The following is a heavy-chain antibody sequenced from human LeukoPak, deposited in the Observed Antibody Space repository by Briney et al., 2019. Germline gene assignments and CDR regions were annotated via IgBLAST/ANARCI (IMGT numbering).Heavy chain of an antibody. D-gene: IGHD4-23*01. CDR1: GGSIRSFY. CDR3: ARGRNDNGGMFFDS. J-gene: IGHJ4*02. Sequence: PSETLSLTCTVSGGSIRSFYWSWIRQAPGKGLEWIGFISYSGYTSYSPSLKSRVGISVDTSKSQFSLRLSSMTAADTAIYNCARGRNDNGGMFFDSWAQGTLVTVSS. CDR2: ISYSGYT. V-gene: IGHV4-59*01.